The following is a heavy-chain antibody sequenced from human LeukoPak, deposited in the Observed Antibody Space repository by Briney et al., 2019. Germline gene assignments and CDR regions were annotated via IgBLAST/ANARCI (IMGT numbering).Heavy chain of an antibody. J-gene: IGHJ6*03. CDR3: AAAGNLGYYYYMDV. CDR1: GFTFSSYW. CDR2: IKQDGSEK. D-gene: IGHD6-13*01. V-gene: IGHV3-7*01. Sequence: GGSLRLSCAASGFTFSSYWMSWVRQAPGKGLEWVANIKQDGSEKYYVDSVKGRFTISRDNAKNSLYLQMNSLRAEDTAVYYCAAAGNLGYYYYMDVWGKGTTVTISS.